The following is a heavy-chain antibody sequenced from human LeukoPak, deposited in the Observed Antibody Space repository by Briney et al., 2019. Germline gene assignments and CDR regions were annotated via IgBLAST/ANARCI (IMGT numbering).Heavy chain of an antibody. CDR3: ARDFQPLRNYYYYGMDV. CDR1: GFTFSSYA. CDR2: ISGSGGST. Sequence: GGSLRLSCAASGFTFSSYAMSWVRQAPGKGLEWVSAISGSGGSTYYADSVKGRFTISRDNSKNTLYLQMNSLRAEDTAVYYCARDFQPLRNYYYYGMDVWGQGTTVTVSS. V-gene: IGHV3-23*01. J-gene: IGHJ6*02.